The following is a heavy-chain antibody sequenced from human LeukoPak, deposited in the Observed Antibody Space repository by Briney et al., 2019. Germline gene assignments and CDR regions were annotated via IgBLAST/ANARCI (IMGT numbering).Heavy chain of an antibody. CDR1: GFTVSSNY. Sequence: PGGSLRLSCAASGFTVSSNYMSWVRQAPGKGLEWVSVIYSGGSTYYADSVKGRFTISRDNSKNTLYLQMNSLRAEDTAVHYCARGGVGLAVDYWGQGTLVTVSS. J-gene: IGHJ4*02. CDR2: IYSGGST. D-gene: IGHD1-26*01. CDR3: ARGGVGLAVDY. V-gene: IGHV3-66*01.